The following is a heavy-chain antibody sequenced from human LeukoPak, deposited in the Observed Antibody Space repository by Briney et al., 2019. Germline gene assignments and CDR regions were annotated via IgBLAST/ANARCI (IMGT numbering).Heavy chain of an antibody. D-gene: IGHD4-17*01. V-gene: IGHV4-61*01. CDR1: GGSISSGSYY. CDR3: ARPAGDYDDAFDI. CDR2: IYYSGST. J-gene: IGHJ3*02. Sequence: SETLSLTCTVSGGSISSGSYYWSWIRQPPGKGLEWIGYIYYSGSTNYNPSLKSRVTISVDTSKNQFSLKLSSVTAADTAVYYCARPAGDYDDAFDIWGQGTMVTVSS.